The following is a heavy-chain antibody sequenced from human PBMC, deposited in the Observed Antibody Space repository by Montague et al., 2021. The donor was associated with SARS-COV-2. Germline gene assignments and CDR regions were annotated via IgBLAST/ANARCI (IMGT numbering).Heavy chain of an antibody. CDR2: IYYSGGI. CDR1: GGSMSDHH. V-gene: IGHV4-59*11. CDR3: ARAVSVRRAVNWFDP. Sequence: SETLSLICTVSGGSMSDHHWAWIRQPPGKGLEWLAYIYYSGGINSNASLKSRVSMSVDTSKNQFSLKLTSVTAADTAVYYCARAVSVRRAVNWFDPWGQGTLVTVSS. D-gene: IGHD3-10*01. J-gene: IGHJ5*02.